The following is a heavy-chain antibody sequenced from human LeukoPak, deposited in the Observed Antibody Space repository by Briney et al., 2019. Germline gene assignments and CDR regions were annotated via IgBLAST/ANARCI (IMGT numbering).Heavy chain of an antibody. D-gene: IGHD2-2*01. CDR2: ISSGSSTI. CDR3: ARWCSSSSCFRGFDY. J-gene: IGHJ4*02. CDR1: GFTFSSYS. Sequence: GGSLRLSCAASGFTFSSYSMNWVRQAPEKGLEWVSYISSGSSTIYYADSVKGRFTISRDNAKNSLYLQMNSLRAEDTAVYYCARWCSSSSCFRGFDYWGQGTLVTVSS. V-gene: IGHV3-48*01.